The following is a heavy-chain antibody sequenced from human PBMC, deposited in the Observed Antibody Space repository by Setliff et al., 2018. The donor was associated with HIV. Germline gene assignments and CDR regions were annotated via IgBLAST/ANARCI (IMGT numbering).Heavy chain of an antibody. CDR1: GGSISSSSSF. CDR2: IYYSGST. D-gene: IGHD4-17*01. J-gene: IGHJ4*02. V-gene: IGHV4-39*01. Sequence: PSETLSLTCTVSGGSISSSSSFWGWIRQPPGKGLEWIGSIYYSGSTYYNPSLQSRVTISVDTSKNQFSLKLSSVTAADTAVYYCARQKTVTTYFDYWGQGTLVTSPQ. CDR3: ARQKTVTTYFDY.